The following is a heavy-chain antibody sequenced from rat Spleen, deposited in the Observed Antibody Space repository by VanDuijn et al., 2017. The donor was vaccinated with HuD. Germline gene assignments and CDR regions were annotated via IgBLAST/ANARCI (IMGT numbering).Heavy chain of an antibody. CDR2: ISPTGGST. CDR3: ARRHYGYTDYFDY. CDR1: GFTFSHYD. D-gene: IGHD1-9*01. Sequence: EVQLVESGGGLVQPGRSMKLSCAASGFTFSHYDMAWVRQAPTKGLEWVTSISPTGGSTFYRDSVKGRFTVSRDIAKNTLYLQMDSLRSEDTATYYCARRHYGYTDYFDYWGQGVMVTVSS. V-gene: IGHV5-25*01. J-gene: IGHJ2*01.